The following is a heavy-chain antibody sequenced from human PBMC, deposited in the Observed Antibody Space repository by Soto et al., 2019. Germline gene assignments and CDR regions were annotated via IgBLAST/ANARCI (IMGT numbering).Heavy chain of an antibody. CDR3: ARQRRGGYWFDP. CDR2: IYYSETT. Sequence: SETLSLTCTVSGVSVTNGDYYWSWMRQSPGKGLEWIGNIYYSETTRYNPSLNSRLSISIDTSRNQFSLQLTSVTAADTAIYYCARQRRGGYWFDPWDQGTMVTVYS. J-gene: IGHJ5*02. V-gene: IGHV4-30-4*01. CDR1: GVSVTNGDYY.